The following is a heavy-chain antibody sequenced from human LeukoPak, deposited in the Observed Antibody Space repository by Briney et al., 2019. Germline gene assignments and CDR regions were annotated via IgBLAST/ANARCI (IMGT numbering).Heavy chain of an antibody. J-gene: IGHJ5*02. V-gene: IGHV4-61*02. CDR3: AREDGGYSNYVDWFDP. Sequence: SQTLSLTCTVSGGSISSGSYYWSWIRQPAGKGLEWIGRIYTSGSTNYNPSLKSRVTISVDTSKNQFSLKLSSVTAADTAVYYCAREDGGYSNYVDWFDPWGQGTLVTVSS. D-gene: IGHD4-11*01. CDR1: GGSISSGSYY. CDR2: IYTSGST.